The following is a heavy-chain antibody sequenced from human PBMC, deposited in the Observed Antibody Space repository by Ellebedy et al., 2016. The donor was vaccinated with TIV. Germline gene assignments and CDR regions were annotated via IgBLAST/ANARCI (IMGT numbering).Heavy chain of an antibody. J-gene: IGHJ5*02. V-gene: IGHV3-53*01. Sequence: GESLKISCAASGFTVSSNYMSWVRQAPGKGLEWVSVIYSGGSTFYADSVKGRFTISRDNSKNTLYLQMNSLRAEDTAVYYCARASGPHNWFDPWGQGTLVTVSS. CDR1: GFTVSSNY. CDR2: IYSGGST. D-gene: IGHD3-10*01. CDR3: ARASGPHNWFDP.